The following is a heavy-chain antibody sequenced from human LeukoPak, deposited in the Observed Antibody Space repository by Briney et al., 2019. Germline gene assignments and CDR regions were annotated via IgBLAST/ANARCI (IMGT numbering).Heavy chain of an antibody. J-gene: IGHJ4*02. CDR1: GGSISSGGYY. V-gene: IGHV4-31*03. CDR2: IYYSGST. Sequence: ASETLSLTCTVSGGSISSGGYYWSWIRQHPGKGLEWIGYIYYSGSTYYNPSLKSRVTISVDTSKSQFSLKLSSVTAADTAVYYCARDDNWGSRYWGQGTLVTVSS. D-gene: IGHD7-27*01. CDR3: ARDDNWGSRY.